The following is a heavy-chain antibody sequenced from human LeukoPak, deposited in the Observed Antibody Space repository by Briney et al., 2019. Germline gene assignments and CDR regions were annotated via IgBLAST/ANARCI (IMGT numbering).Heavy chain of an antibody. V-gene: IGHV1-69*04. CDR2: IIPMLGKT. D-gene: IGHD2-2*02. CDR3: ASDCNSANCYTIY. J-gene: IGHJ4*02. Sequence: SVKVSCKASGGTFSSYAISWVRQAPGPGLEWMGRIIPMLGKTNYAQKFQGRVTITADKSTSTTYMEFSSLRSDDTAVYYCASDCNSANCYTIYWGQGTLVTVSS. CDR1: GGTFSSYA.